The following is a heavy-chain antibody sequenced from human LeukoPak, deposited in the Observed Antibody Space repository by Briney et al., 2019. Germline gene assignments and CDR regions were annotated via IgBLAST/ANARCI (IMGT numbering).Heavy chain of an antibody. D-gene: IGHD2-2*01. CDR1: GYTLTNNW. Sequence: GESLKISCKVSGYTLTNNWIGWVRQVPGKGLEWMGLIYPGDSDTRYSPSFQGQVTMSVDKSSSTAYLQWSSLRASDTAMYFCARFGLTSSLDYWGQGTLVTVSS. CDR2: IYPGDSDT. J-gene: IGHJ4*02. V-gene: IGHV5-51*01. CDR3: ARFGLTSSLDY.